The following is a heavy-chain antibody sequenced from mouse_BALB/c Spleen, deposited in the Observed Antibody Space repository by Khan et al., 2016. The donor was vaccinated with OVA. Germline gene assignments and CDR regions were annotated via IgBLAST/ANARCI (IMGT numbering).Heavy chain of an antibody. Sequence: VQLQESGAELAKPGASVKMSCKASGYTFTNYWMHWVKQRPGQGLEWIGYIDPTTGYTEYNQKFKDKATLTADKSSSTAYMQLSSLTSEDSAVYYCTSHGSSDTWFGYWGQGTLVTVSA. CDR3: TSHGSSDTWFGY. CDR1: GYTFTNYW. V-gene: IGHV1-7*01. CDR2: IDPTTGYT. J-gene: IGHJ3*01. D-gene: IGHD1-1*01.